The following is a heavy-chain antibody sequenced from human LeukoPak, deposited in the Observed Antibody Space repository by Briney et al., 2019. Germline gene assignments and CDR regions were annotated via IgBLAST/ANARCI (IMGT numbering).Heavy chain of an antibody. Sequence: PGGSLRLSCAASGFTFDDYAMHWVRQAPGKGLEWVSGISWNSGSIGYADSVKGRFTISRDNAKNSLYLQTNSLRAEDTALYYCAKDPRPNYVWGSYLTHWGQGTLVTVSS. CDR3: AKDPRPNYVWGSYLTH. D-gene: IGHD3-16*01. CDR1: GFTFDDYA. CDR2: ISWNSGSI. V-gene: IGHV3-9*01. J-gene: IGHJ4*02.